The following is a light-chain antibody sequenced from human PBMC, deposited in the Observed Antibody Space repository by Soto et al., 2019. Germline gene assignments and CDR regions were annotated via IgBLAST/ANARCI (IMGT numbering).Light chain of an antibody. Sequence: EIVLTQSPATLSLSPGERATLSCRASQSVSSHLAWYQQKPGQAHRPLIYDTSNRDTGIPARFSGSGSGTELTLTISSMQSEDFAVYYCQQYNNWTLWTFGQGTKVDIK. J-gene: IGKJ1*01. CDR2: DTS. CDR3: QQYNNWTLWT. V-gene: IGKV3D-15*01. CDR1: QSVSSH.